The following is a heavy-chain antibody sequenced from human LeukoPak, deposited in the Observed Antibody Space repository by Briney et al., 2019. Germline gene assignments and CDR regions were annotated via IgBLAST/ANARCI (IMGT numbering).Heavy chain of an antibody. V-gene: IGHV4-59*08. CDR2: IYYTGST. J-gene: IGHJ6*02. Sequence: SETLSLTCSVSGGSISSLYWSWIRQPPGKGLEWIGYIYYTGSTNYNPSLKSRVTISVDTSKNQFSLKLSSVTAADTAVYYCARRERDGYNYGYYYGMDVWGQGTTVTVSS. D-gene: IGHD5-24*01. CDR1: GGSISSLY. CDR3: ARRERDGYNYGYYYGMDV.